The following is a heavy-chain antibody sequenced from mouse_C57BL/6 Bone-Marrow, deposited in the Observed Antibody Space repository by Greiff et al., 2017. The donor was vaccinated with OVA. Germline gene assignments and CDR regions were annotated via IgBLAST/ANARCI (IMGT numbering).Heavy chain of an antibody. V-gene: IGHV1-42*01. CDR1: GYSFTGYY. Sequence: VQLQQSGPELVKPGASVKISCKASGYSFTGYYMNWVKQSPEKSLEWIGEINPSTGGTTYYQKFKAKATLTVDKSSSTAYMQLKSLTSEDSAVYLCARWGYPFYYSLDYCGQGTSVTVSS. CDR2: INPSTGGT. D-gene: IGHD2-14*01. J-gene: IGHJ4*01. CDR3: ARWGYPFYYSLDY.